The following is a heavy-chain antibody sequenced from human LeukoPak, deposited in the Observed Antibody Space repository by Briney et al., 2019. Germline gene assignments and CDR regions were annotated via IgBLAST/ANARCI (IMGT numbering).Heavy chain of an antibody. V-gene: IGHV3-23*01. D-gene: IGHD3-22*01. Sequence: GGSLRLSCAASGFTFRSYDMSWVRQAPGQGLEWVSDITGTGGNTYYADSVKGRFTISRDNSKNTLYLQMNSLRDEDTAVYYCAKVKDTSGSGFDYWGQGTLVTVSS. CDR3: AKVKDTSGSGFDY. CDR1: GFTFRSYD. CDR2: ITGTGGNT. J-gene: IGHJ4*02.